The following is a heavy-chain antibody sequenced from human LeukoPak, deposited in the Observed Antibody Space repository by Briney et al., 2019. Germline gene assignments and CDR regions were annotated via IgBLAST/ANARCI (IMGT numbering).Heavy chain of an antibody. CDR1: GFTFSSYS. Sequence: PGGSLRLSCAASGFTFSSYSMNWVRQAPGKGLEWVSSISSSSSYIYYADSVKGRFTISRDNAKNSLYLQMNSLRAEDTALYYCAKDLSALLPGAHNYMDVWGKGTTVTISS. D-gene: IGHD3-3*02. CDR3: AKDLSALLPGAHNYMDV. V-gene: IGHV3-21*04. J-gene: IGHJ6*03. CDR2: ISSSSSYI.